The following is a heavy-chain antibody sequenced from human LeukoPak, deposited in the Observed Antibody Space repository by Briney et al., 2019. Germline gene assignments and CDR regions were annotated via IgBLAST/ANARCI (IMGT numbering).Heavy chain of an antibody. J-gene: IGHJ6*02. CDR3: ARKDIVVVVVATDLGRYYGMDV. Sequence: GGSLRLSCAASGFTFSRYWMSWVRQAPGKGLEWVANIKQDGSEKYYVDSVKGRFTISRDNAKNSLYLQMNSLRAEDTAVYYCARKDIVVVVVATDLGRYYGMDVWGQGTTVTVSS. CDR2: IKQDGSEK. D-gene: IGHD2-15*01. CDR1: GFTFSRYW. V-gene: IGHV3-7*01.